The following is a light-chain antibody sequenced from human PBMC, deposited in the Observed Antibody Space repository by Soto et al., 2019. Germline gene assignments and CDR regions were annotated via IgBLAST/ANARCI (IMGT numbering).Light chain of an antibody. Sequence: DILLTQSPATLSASVGDRITITCRASENIFKFLAWYQQRSGSAPNLLIYAASDLERGVPSRFSGSGSGTEFTLTIDNLQPNDSATYFCQHYHSQSITFGGGT. CDR2: AAS. CDR1: ENIFKF. CDR3: QHYHSQSIT. J-gene: IGKJ4*01. V-gene: IGKV1-5*01.